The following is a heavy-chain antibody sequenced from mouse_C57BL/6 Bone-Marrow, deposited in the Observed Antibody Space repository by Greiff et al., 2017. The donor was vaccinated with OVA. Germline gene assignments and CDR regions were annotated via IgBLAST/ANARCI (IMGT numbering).Heavy chain of an antibody. Sequence: EVQLQQSGTVLARPGASVKMSCKTSGYTFTSYWMHWVKQRPGQGLEWIGAIYPGNSDTSYNQKFKGKAKLTAVTSASTAYMELSSLTNEESAVYYCTRRQLRLKFAYWGQGTLVTVSA. J-gene: IGHJ3*01. CDR2: IYPGNSDT. CDR3: TRRQLRLKFAY. CDR1: GYTFTSYW. V-gene: IGHV1-5*01. D-gene: IGHD3-2*02.